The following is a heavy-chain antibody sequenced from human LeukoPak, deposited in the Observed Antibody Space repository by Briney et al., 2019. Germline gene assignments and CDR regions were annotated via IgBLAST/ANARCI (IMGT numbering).Heavy chain of an antibody. Sequence: GGSLRLSCAASGFTLSGFSMNWVRQAPGKGLEWVSYISVTSSTIYYADSVKGRFTISRDNAKNSLYLQMNSLRAEDTAVYFCARDYCSGGSCYRSWYYYYYMDVWGKGTTVTVSS. D-gene: IGHD2-15*01. CDR2: ISVTSSTI. V-gene: IGHV3-48*01. CDR3: ARDYCSGGSCYRSWYYYYYMDV. J-gene: IGHJ6*03. CDR1: GFTLSGFS.